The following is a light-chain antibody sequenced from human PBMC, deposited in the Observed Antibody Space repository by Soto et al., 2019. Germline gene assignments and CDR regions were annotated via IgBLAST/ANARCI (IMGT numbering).Light chain of an antibody. Sequence: DIQMTQSPSSVSASVGDRVTIACRASQGISSWLAWYQQKPGKAPKLMIYAASSLQSGVPSRFSGSGSGTNFTLSLNSLQPEDVATYYCQQGYSNPWTFGQGTKVDIK. CDR3: QQGYSNPWT. CDR1: QGISSW. J-gene: IGKJ1*01. V-gene: IGKV1-12*01. CDR2: AAS.